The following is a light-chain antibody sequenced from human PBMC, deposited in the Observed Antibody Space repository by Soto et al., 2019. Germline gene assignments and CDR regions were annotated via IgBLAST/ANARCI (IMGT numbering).Light chain of an antibody. V-gene: IGKV3-15*01. J-gene: IGKJ4*01. CDR2: DAF. CDR1: QSVGSK. CDR3: QQYNNWPPLT. Sequence: EVVMTRSPATLSVSPGERATLSCRASQSVGSKLAWYQQKPGQAPRLLIFDAFTTATGIPVRFSGSGSGTEFTLFISSLQSEDFAVYYCQQYNNWPPLTFGGGTKLEI.